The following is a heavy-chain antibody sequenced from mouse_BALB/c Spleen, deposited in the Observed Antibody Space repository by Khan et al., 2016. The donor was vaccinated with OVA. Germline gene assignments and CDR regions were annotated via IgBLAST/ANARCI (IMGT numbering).Heavy chain of an antibody. J-gene: IGHJ4*01. CDR1: GYTFTNYG. V-gene: IGHV9-3-1*01. Sequence: QIQLVQSGPELKKAGETVKISCKASGYTFTNYGMNWVKQAPGKGLKWMGWINTYTGEPTYAGVFKGRLAFSVETSANTAYLQINNLKDEDTATYFCARSGLLRYALDYWGQGTSVTVSS. CDR2: INTYTGEP. CDR3: ARSGLLRYALDY. D-gene: IGHD1-1*01.